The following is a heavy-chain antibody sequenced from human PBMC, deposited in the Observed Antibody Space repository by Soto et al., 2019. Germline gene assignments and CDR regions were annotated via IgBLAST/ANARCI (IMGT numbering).Heavy chain of an antibody. CDR2: ISWNSGSI. V-gene: IGHV3-9*01. D-gene: IGHD3-16*02. CDR3: AKGVMITFGGVIVAPFFDY. J-gene: IGHJ4*02. CDR1: GFTFDDYA. Sequence: EVQLVESGGGLVQPGRSLRLSCAASGFTFDDYAMHWVRQAPGKGLEWVSGISWNSGSIGYADSVKGRFTISRDNAKNSLYLQMNSLRAEDTALYYCAKGVMITFGGVIVAPFFDYWGQGTLVTVSS.